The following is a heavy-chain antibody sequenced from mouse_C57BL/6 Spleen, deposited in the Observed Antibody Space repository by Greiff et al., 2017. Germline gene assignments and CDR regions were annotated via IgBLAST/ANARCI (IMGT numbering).Heavy chain of an antibody. CDR2: ISSGGDYI. V-gene: IGHV5-9-1*02. CDR3: TRDLTTSSDY. J-gene: IGHJ4*01. D-gene: IGHD1-1*01. Sequence: EVQLVESGGGLVKPGGSLKLSCAASGFAFSSYAMSWVRQTPEKRLEWVAYISSGGDYIYYADTVKGRFTISRYNARNTLYLQMSSLTSEDTAMYYCTRDLTTSSDYWGQGTSVTVSS. CDR1: GFAFSSYA.